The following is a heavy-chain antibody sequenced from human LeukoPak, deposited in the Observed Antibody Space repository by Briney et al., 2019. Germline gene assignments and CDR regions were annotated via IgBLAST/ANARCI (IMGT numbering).Heavy chain of an antibody. CDR1: GFTFSSYS. V-gene: IGHV3-48*01. CDR3: ARRSYDTSAYYSQPTLDY. CDR2: ISSSSSTI. D-gene: IGHD3-22*01. J-gene: IGHJ4*02. Sequence: PGGSLRLSCAASGFTFSSYSMNWVRQAPGKGLEWLSYISSSSSTIYYADSVKGRFTISRDNAKNSLYLQMNSLRAEDTAVYYCARRSYDTSAYYSQPTLDYWGQGTLVTVSS.